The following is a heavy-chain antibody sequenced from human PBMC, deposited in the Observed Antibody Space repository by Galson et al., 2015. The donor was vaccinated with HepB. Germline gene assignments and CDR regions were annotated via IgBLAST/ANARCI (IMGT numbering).Heavy chain of an antibody. CDR2: IIPIFGTA. D-gene: IGHD2-2*01. J-gene: IGHJ3*02. CDR3: ARDIAVVPAAISDACDI. Sequence: SVKVSCKASGGTFSSYAISWVRQAPGQGLEWMGGIIPIFGTANYAQKFQGRVTITADESTSTAYMELSSLRSEDTAVYYCARDIAVVPAAISDACDIWGQGTMVTVSS. V-gene: IGHV1-69*13. CDR1: GGTFSSYA.